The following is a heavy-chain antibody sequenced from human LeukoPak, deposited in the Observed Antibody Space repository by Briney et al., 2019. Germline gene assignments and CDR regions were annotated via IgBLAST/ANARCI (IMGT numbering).Heavy chain of an antibody. V-gene: IGHV1-18*01. D-gene: IGHD4-17*01. Sequence: ASVKVSCKASGYTFTSYGISWVRQAPGQGLEWMGWISAYNGNTSYAQKLQGRVTMTTDTSTSTAYMELRSLRSDDTAVYYCARDTNDYGDYGLLFDYWGQGTLVTVSS. CDR2: ISAYNGNT. J-gene: IGHJ4*02. CDR3: ARDTNDYGDYGLLFDY. CDR1: GYTFTSYG.